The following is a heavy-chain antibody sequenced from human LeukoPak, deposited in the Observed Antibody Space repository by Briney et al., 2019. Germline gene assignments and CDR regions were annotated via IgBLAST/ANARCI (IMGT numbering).Heavy chain of an antibody. CDR2: ISAYNGNT. V-gene: IGHV1-18*01. D-gene: IGHD2-2*01. Sequence: GASVKVSCKASGYTFTSYGISWVRQAPGQGLEWMGWISAYNGNTNYAQKLQGRVTMTTDTSTSTAYMELRSLRSDDTAVYYCARDRPNSSTSSYHSKHFDYWGQGTLVTVSS. J-gene: IGHJ4*02. CDR1: GYTFTSYG. CDR3: ARDRPNSSTSSYHSKHFDY.